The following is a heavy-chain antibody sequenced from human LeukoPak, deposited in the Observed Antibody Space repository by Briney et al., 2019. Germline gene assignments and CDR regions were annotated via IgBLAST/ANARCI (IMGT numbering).Heavy chain of an antibody. CDR1: GFTFTHYG. J-gene: IGHJ4*02. CDR2: IRANGETT. Sequence: GGSLRLSCAASGFTFTHYGMNWVRQAPGKGLEWVSGIRANGETTYYADSVRGRFTISRDNSRSMVWLQMNSLRAEDTAVYYCAKGPTRVAARYFDYWGQGTLVTVSS. D-gene: IGHD6-6*01. CDR3: AKGPTRVAARYFDY. V-gene: IGHV3-23*01.